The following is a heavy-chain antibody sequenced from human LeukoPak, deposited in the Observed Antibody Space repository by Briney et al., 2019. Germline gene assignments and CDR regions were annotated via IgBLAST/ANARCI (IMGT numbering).Heavy chain of an antibody. D-gene: IGHD3-22*01. CDR2: ISPYRGDT. CDR3: ARQVLIVGGRYGMDV. V-gene: IGHV1-18*01. CDR1: AYTFTSYG. J-gene: IGHJ6*01. Sequence: ASVKVSCTASAYTFTSYGMSRVRQAPGQGLGWMGWISPYRGDTEYAQKIQGRVSMTTDTSTSTTYMELRSLRSDDTAVYYCARQVLIVGGRYGMDVWGQGTTVTVSS.